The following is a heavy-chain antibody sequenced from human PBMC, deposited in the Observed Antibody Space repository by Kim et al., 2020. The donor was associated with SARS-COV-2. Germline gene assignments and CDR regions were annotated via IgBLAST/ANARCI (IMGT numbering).Heavy chain of an antibody. CDR3: AKDFNSWYDPPYDY. CDR2: IRSNGGST. J-gene: IGHJ4*02. V-gene: IGHV3-23*01. Sequence: GGSLRLSCAASGFSFSTYAMSWVRQAPGKGLEWVSGIRSNGGSTYYADSVKGRFTISRDNSKNTLFLQMNSLRAEDTAVYFCAKDFNSWYDPPYDYWGQGTLVSVSS. CDR1: GFSFSTYA. D-gene: IGHD6-13*01.